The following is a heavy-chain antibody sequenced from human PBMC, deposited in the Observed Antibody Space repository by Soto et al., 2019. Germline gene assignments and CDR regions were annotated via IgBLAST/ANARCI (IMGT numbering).Heavy chain of an antibody. CDR3: VGSQYYFDY. D-gene: IGHD1-26*01. V-gene: IGHV3-30*03. CDR2: IPYDGSDK. CDR1: GFPFTSYG. Sequence: QVQLVESGGGVVQPGRSLRLSCAASGFPFTSYGMHWFREGPDKGLEWVAIIPYDGSDKYYADSVKGRFTISRDNSKNTLYLQMNSLRPEDTALYYCVGSQYYFDYRGQGTLVIVSS. J-gene: IGHJ4*02.